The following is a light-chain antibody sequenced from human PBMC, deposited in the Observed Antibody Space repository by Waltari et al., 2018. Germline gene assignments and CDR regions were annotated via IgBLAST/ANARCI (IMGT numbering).Light chain of an antibody. V-gene: IGKV3-20*01. CDR3: QHYLRLPVT. CDR1: QSVSRA. Sequence: ETVLSQSAVTLCLTAGERASLSSRASQSVSRALTWYQQKPGQAPRLLIYGASTRATGSPDRFSGSGSGTDFRLTISRLEPDDFAVYYCQHYLRLPVTFGQGTTVEI. CDR2: GAS. J-gene: IGKJ1*01.